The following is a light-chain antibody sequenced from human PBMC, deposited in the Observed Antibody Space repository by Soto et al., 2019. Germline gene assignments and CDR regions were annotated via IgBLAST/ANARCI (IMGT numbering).Light chain of an antibody. Sequence: QSVLTQPPSVSAAPGQKVTISCSGSSSNIGGNSVSWYQQLPGTAPKVLIYDDDKRPSGIPDRSAGSKSGTSATLGITGFRTGDEADYCCGSWDSSLSAYVFGTGTKVTVL. CDR3: GSWDSSLSAYV. V-gene: IGLV1-51*01. CDR2: DDD. J-gene: IGLJ1*01. CDR1: SSNIGGNS.